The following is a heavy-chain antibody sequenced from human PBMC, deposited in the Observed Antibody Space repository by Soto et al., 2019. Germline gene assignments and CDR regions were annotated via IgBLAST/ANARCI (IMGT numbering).Heavy chain of an antibody. D-gene: IGHD6-19*01. J-gene: IGHJ1*01. CDR3: VREVRLNCGWPPPL. Sequence: EVQLLESGGGLVQPGGSLRLSCAASRFTFSNYPMSWVRQSPGKGLEWVSGISGSGDITDYADSVKGRFTISRDNSKNTLYLQINGPRAEDTVVYFCVREVRLNCGWPPPLWGQGTLVTVSS. V-gene: IGHV3-23*01. CDR2: ISGSGDIT. CDR1: RFTFSNYP.